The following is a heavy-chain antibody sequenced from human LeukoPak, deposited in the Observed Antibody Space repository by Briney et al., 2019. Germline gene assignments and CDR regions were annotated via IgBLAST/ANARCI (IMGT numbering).Heavy chain of an antibody. J-gene: IGHJ4*02. Sequence: GAAMKISCEGSGSCFTSHWIAWGRALPGRGVGWMGIIYRGDYDTTYSPSFQGQVTISADKSITTAYLQWSSLKASDTAMYYCARHGDSNWYFDYWGQGTLVSVSS. CDR2: IYRGDYDT. D-gene: IGHD6-13*01. CDR1: GSCFTSHW. CDR3: ARHGDSNWYFDY. V-gene: IGHV5-51*01.